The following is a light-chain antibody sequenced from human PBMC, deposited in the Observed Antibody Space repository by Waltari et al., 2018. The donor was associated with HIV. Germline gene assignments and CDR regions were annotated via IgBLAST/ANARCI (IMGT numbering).Light chain of an antibody. CDR3: ASYTVNSTGV. CDR1: ASALGRYNY. J-gene: IGLJ1*01. CDR2: DVN. V-gene: IGLV2-14*03. Sequence: QSALSQPASVSASPGQSVAISCSGSASALGRYNYVSWYQQHPDKTPRLILFDVNNRPSGISDRFSGSKSGTTASLTISTVETDDEADYYCASYTVNSTGVFGSGTKLTVL.